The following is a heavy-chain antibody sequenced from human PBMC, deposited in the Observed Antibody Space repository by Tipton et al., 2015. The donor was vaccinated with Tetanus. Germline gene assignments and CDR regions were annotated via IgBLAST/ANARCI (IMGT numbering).Heavy chain of an antibody. V-gene: IGHV4-34*01. CDR2: INHSGST. J-gene: IGHJ4*02. CDR3: ARGHRNVYYVMYFDY. D-gene: IGHD3-10*02. Sequence: TLSLTCAVYGGSFSGYYWSWIRQPPGKGLEWIGEINHSGSTNYNPSLKSRVTISVDTSKNQFSLKLSSVTAADTAVYYCARGHRNVYYVMYFDYWGQGTLVTVSS. CDR1: GGSFSGYY.